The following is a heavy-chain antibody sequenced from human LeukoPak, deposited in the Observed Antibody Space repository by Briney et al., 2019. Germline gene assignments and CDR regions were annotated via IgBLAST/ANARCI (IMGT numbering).Heavy chain of an antibody. Sequence: GGSLRLSCEASGFTFSNYAMHWVRQAPGKGLEWVAVISYDGSNKYYADSVKGRFTISRDNSKNTLSLQMNSLRDEGTAVYYCARDVVVTAIWYYFDYWGQGTLVTVSS. J-gene: IGHJ4*02. CDR2: ISYDGSNK. CDR1: GFTFSNYA. V-gene: IGHV3-30*04. CDR3: ARDVVVTAIWYYFDY. D-gene: IGHD2-21*02.